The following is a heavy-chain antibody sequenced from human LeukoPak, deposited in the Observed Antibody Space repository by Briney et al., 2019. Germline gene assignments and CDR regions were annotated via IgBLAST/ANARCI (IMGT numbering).Heavy chain of an antibody. CDR3: AQTYGDYRLLLDY. J-gene: IGHJ4*02. D-gene: IGHD4-17*01. CDR2: ISSSGSTI. V-gene: IGHV3-48*03. CDR1: GFTFSSYE. Sequence: PGGSLRLSCAASGFTFSSYEMNWVRQAPGKGLEWVSYISSSGSTIYYADSVKGRFTISRDNAKNSLYLQMNSLRAEDTALYARAQTYGDYRLLLDYWGQGTLVTVSS.